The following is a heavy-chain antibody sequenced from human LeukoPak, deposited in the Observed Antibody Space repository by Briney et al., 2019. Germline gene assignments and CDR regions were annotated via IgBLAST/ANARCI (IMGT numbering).Heavy chain of an antibody. Sequence: ASVKVSCKASGYTFTSYDINWVRQATGQGLEWMGWMNPNSGNTGYAQKFQGRVTMTRNTSISTAYMKLSSLRSEDTAVYYCARGRYQQWLAYYFDYWGQGTLVTVSS. V-gene: IGHV1-8*01. CDR2: MNPNSGNT. J-gene: IGHJ4*02. CDR3: ARGRYQQWLAYYFDY. D-gene: IGHD6-19*01. CDR1: GYTFTSYD.